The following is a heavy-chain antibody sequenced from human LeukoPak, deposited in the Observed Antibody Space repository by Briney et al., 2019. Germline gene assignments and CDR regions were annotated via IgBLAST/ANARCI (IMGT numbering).Heavy chain of an antibody. Sequence: GGSLRLSGAASRFTFSSYSMNWVRQAPGKGLEWVSSISSSSTYIYSADSVKGRFTISRDNAKNSLYLQLNSVRAEDTAVYYYARDRGVYSRTLEDWGQGTLVTVSS. J-gene: IGHJ4*02. V-gene: IGHV3-21*01. D-gene: IGHD6-13*01. CDR3: ARDRGVYSRTLED. CDR2: ISSSSTYI. CDR1: RFTFSSYS.